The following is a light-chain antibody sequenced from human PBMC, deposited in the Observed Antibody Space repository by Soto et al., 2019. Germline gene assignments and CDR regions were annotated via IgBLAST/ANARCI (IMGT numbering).Light chain of an antibody. CDR1: QSTSPY. J-gene: IGKJ5*01. CDR3: QQANSFPIT. V-gene: IGKV1-39*01. CDR2: AAS. Sequence: EIQMTQSPSSLSASVGDRVTITPRASQSTSPYLNWYQHKPGKAPNLLIYAASSLQSGVPSRFSGSGSGTDFSLTISSLQPEDFATYYCQQANSFPITVGQGTRLEIK.